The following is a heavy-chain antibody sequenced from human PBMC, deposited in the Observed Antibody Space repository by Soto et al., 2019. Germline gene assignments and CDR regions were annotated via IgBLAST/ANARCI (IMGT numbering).Heavy chain of an antibody. CDR2: IYHSGST. V-gene: IGHV4-4*02. Sequence: QVQLQESGPGLVKPSGTLSLTCAVSSGSISSAHWWNWVRQPPGKGLEWSGEIYHSGSTNYNPSLKSRVTVSVDKSMNQFSLKLTSVTAADTAVYYCATNSYYSLGVWGQGTTVTVSS. CDR3: ATNSYYSLGV. J-gene: IGHJ6*02. CDR1: SGSISSAHW.